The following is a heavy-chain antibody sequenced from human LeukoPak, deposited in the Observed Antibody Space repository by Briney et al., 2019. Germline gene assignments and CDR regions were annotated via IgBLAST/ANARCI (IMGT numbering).Heavy chain of an antibody. D-gene: IGHD1-20*01. CDR1: GGSISSYY. CDR2: IYTSGST. Sequence: PGTLSLTCTVSGGSISSYYRSWIRQPAGKGLEWIGRIYTSGSTKYNPSLKRRVTMSVDTYNNQYSLKLSSVTAADTAVYYCARGRRDYNYADYFDHWGQGTLVTVSS. CDR3: ARGRRDYNYADYFDH. J-gene: IGHJ4*02. V-gene: IGHV4-4*07.